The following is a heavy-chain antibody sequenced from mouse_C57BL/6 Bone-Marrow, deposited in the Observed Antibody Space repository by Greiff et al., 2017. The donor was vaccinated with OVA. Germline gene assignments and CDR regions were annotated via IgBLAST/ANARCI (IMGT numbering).Heavy chain of an antibody. CDR1: GYTFTDYY. Sequence: EVQLKESGPVLVKPGASVKMSCKASGYTFTDYYMNWVKQSHGKSLEWIGVINPYNGGTSYNQKFKGKATLTVDKSSSTAYMELNSLTSEDSAVYYCARWGYGSSYWGQGTTLTVSS. J-gene: IGHJ2*01. CDR3: ARWGYGSSY. D-gene: IGHD1-1*01. CDR2: INPYNGGT. V-gene: IGHV1-19*01.